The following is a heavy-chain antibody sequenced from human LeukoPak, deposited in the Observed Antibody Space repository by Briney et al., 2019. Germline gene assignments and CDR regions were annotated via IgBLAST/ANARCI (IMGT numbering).Heavy chain of an antibody. J-gene: IGHJ4*02. CDR3: ARGLWRWLQFAQTPFDY. CDR1: GYTFTSYD. CDR2: MNPNSGNT. D-gene: IGHD5-24*01. V-gene: IGHV1-8*01. Sequence: GASVKVSCKASGYTFTSYDINWVRQATGQGLEWMGWMNPNSGNTGYAQKFQGRVTMTRDTSISTAYMELSRLRSDDTAVYYCARGLWRWLQFAQTPFDYWGQGTLVTVSS.